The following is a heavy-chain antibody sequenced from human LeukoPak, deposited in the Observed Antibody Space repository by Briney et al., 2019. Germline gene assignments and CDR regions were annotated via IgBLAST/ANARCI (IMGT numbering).Heavy chain of an antibody. CDR1: GFTFSSYT. Sequence: GGSLRLSCAASGFTFSSYTMSWVRQAPGKGLEWVSGISGSGGSTYYADSVKGRFTISRDNSKNTLYLQMNSLRAEDTAVYYCARDTKRWLVLYYFDYWGQGTLATVSS. V-gene: IGHV3-23*01. CDR3: ARDTKRWLVLYYFDY. CDR2: ISGSGGST. D-gene: IGHD6-19*01. J-gene: IGHJ4*02.